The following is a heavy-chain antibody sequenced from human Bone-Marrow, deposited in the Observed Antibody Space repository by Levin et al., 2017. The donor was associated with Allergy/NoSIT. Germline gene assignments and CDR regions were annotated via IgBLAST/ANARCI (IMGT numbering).Heavy chain of an antibody. CDR3: VKNWDYGELGY. CDR2: ISNNGGRT. J-gene: IGHJ4*02. CDR1: GFTFNKNT. Sequence: QTGGSLRLSCSASGFTFNKNTLQWVRQAPGRGLEHVTAISNNGGRTYYTDSVKGRFTISRDNSKNTLYLQMSSLRPEDTAMYYCVKNWDYGELGYWGQGTLVTVSS. D-gene: IGHD4-17*01. V-gene: IGHV3-64D*06.